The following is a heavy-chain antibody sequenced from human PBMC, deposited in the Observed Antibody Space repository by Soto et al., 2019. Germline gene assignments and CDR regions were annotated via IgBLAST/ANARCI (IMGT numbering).Heavy chain of an antibody. CDR3: ARDKITGLFDY. CDR1: GGSFSGYY. D-gene: IGHD2-8*02. V-gene: IGHV4-34*01. CDR2: INHSGRT. Sequence: QVQLQQWGAGLLKPSETLSLTCAVYGGSFSGYYWTWIRQPPGTGLEWIGEINHSGRTNYNPCLKTRVTISIDTSKTQCSLKLPSVTAADTAVYYCARDKITGLFDYWGQGTLLTVSS. J-gene: IGHJ4*02.